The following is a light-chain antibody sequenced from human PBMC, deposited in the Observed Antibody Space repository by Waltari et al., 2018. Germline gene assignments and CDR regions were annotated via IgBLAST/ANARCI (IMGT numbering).Light chain of an antibody. CDR3: SSYTSSSTLV. Sequence: QSALTQPASVSGSPGQSIPISCTGTSSDVGGYKYVSWYQQHPGKAPKLMSSEVSNRPSGVSNRFSGSKSGNTASLTISGLQAEDEADYYCSSYTSSSTLVFGGGTKLTVL. V-gene: IGLV2-14*01. CDR2: EVS. CDR1: SSDVGGYKY. J-gene: IGLJ2*01.